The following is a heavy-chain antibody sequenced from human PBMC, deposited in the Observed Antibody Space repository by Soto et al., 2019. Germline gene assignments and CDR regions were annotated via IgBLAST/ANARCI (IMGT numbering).Heavy chain of an antibody. CDR2: IYHSGST. J-gene: IGHJ4*02. V-gene: IGHV4-30-2*01. Sequence: QLQLQESGSGLVKPSQTLSLTCAVSGGSISSGGYSWSWIRQPPGKGLAWIGYIYHSGSTYYNPSLKSRVTISVDRSKNQFSLKLSSVTAAATAVYYCAAGAIFGVVPLDYWGQGTLVTVSS. CDR3: AAGAIFGVVPLDY. D-gene: IGHD3-3*01. CDR1: GGSISSGGYS.